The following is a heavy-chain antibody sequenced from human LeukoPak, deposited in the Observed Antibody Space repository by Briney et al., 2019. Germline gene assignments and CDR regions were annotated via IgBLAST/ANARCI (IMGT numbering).Heavy chain of an antibody. Sequence: SETLSLTCTVSGGSISSSSYYWGWIRQPPGKGLEWIGSMYYSGNTYYNPSLKSRVTISVDTSKNQFSLKLSSVTAADTAVYYCAIPTPYDYVWGSYRDAFDIWGQGTMVTVSS. J-gene: IGHJ3*02. CDR3: AIPTPYDYVWGSYRDAFDI. CDR1: GGSISSSSYY. V-gene: IGHV4-39*07. CDR2: MYYSGNT. D-gene: IGHD3-16*02.